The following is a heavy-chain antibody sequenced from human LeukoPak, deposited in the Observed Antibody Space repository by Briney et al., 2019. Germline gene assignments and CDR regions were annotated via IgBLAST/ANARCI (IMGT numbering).Heavy chain of an antibody. CDR2: INPSGGST. J-gene: IGHJ5*02. Sequence: ASVKVSCKASGYTFTSYYMHWVRQAPGQGLEWMGIINPSGGSTSYAQKFQGRVTMTRDMSTSTVYMELRSLRSDDTAVYYCARTPRGLPSFNWFDPWGQGTLVTVSS. CDR1: GYTFTSYY. D-gene: IGHD3-10*01. CDR3: ARTPRGLPSFNWFDP. V-gene: IGHV1-46*01.